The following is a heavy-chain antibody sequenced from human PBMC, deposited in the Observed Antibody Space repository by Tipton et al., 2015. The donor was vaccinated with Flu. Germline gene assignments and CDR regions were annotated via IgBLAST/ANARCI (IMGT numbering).Heavy chain of an antibody. CDR1: GGSIRSHY. Sequence: LVQPSETLSLTCSVSGGSIRSHYWSWIRQPPGKGLEWIGYISHSGTISYNPFLKSRLTLSLDTSKNQFSLGLSSVTAADTALYFCARQFCSSVTCYGDDAFDVWGQGTKIIVSS. CDR3: ARQFCSSVTCYGDDAFDV. J-gene: IGHJ3*01. V-gene: IGHV4-59*11. CDR2: ISHSGTI. D-gene: IGHD2-2*01.